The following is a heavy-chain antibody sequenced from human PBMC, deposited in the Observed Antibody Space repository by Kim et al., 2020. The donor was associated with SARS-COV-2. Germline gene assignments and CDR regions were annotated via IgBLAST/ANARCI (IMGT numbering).Heavy chain of an antibody. D-gene: IGHD2-21*01. Sequence: GGSLRLSCAASGFTFSDYNIHWVRQAPGRGLEWVAGMFSDGSDKYYADSVKGRFTISRDNSKNTRYLHMNSLRVEDTAVYYCAREAPGLVNGMDVWGQGTTVTVSS. CDR2: MFSDGSDK. CDR1: GFTFSDYN. CDR3: AREAPGLVNGMDV. J-gene: IGHJ6*02. V-gene: IGHV3-33*01.